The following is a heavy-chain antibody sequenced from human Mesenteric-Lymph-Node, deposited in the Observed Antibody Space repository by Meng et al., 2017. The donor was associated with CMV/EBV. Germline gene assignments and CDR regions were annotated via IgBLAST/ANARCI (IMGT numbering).Heavy chain of an antibody. CDR1: GYTFTSYD. CDR2: MNPNSGNT. CDR3: ARSTSTAMVPYYYYYYGMDV. Sequence: SVKVSCKASGYTFTSYDINWVRQATGQGLEWMGWMNPNSGNTGYAQKFQGRVTMTRNTSISTAYMELSSLRSEDTAVYYCARSTSTAMVPYYYYYYGMDVWGQGTTVTVSS. J-gene: IGHJ6*02. D-gene: IGHD5-18*01. V-gene: IGHV1-8*01.